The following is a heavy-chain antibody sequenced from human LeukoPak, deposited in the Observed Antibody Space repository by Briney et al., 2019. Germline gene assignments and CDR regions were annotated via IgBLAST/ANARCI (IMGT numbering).Heavy chain of an antibody. Sequence: PSETLSLTCTVSGGSISSYYWSWIRQPPGKGLEWIGYIYYSGTTNYNPSLKSRVTISVDTSKNQFSLKLSSVTAADTAVYYCARGVYVAAAQYGYWGQGTLVTVSS. V-gene: IGHV4-59*01. CDR1: GGSISSYY. J-gene: IGHJ4*02. CDR2: IYYSGTT. CDR3: ARGVYVAAAQYGY. D-gene: IGHD6-13*01.